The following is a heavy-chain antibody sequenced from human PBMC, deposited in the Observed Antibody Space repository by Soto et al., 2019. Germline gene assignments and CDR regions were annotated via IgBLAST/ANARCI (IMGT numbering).Heavy chain of an antibody. V-gene: IGHV3-30-3*01. CDR3: ARGLVDTAMETFDY. CDR1: GFTFISYA. D-gene: IGHD5-18*01. Sequence: GGSLRLSCAASGFTFISYAMHWVRQAPGKGLEWVAVISYDGSNKYYADSVKGRFTISRDNSKNTLYLQMNSLRAEDTAVYYCARGLVDTAMETFDYWGQGTLVTVSS. J-gene: IGHJ4*02. CDR2: ISYDGSNK.